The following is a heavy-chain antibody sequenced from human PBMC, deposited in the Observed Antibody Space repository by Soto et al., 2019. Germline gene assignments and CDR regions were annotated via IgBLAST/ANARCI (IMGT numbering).Heavy chain of an antibody. V-gene: IGHV4-39*01. CDR1: GGSISSSSYY. CDR3: ARLDCGLLPTYYTDD. Sequence: QLQLQESGPGLVKPSETLSLTCTVSGGSISSSSYYWVWIRQPPGKGLEWIGSIYYIGSTYYNPSDKSRVTISVDTSKNQFSRKLSAVTAADTAVYYCARLDCGLLPTYYTDDWGQGTLVTGSA. CDR2: IYYIGST. D-gene: IGHD3-10*01. J-gene: IGHJ4*02.